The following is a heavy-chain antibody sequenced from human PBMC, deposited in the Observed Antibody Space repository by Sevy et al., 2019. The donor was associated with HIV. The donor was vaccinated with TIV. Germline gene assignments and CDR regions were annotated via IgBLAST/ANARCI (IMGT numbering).Heavy chain of an antibody. J-gene: IGHJ4*02. CDR3: VGGPPAD. CDR2: ISDSSFYI. CDR1: GFTFSDYC. Sequence: GGSLRLSCAASGFTFSDYCVNWVRQAPGKGLEWVSSISDSSFYIYYADSVKGRFTISRDNAKNSVYLQMNILRVEDTAVYYCVGGPPADWGQGTLVTVSS. D-gene: IGHD3-10*01. V-gene: IGHV3-21*01.